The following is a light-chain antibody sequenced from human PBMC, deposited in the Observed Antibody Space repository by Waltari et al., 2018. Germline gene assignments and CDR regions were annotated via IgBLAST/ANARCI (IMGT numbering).Light chain of an antibody. CDR3: SSYTNSGNVV. Sequence: QSALTQPASVSGSPGQAITISCTGTSSDIARYNYVSWYQQHPGKAPKLVISAVSNRPSGVSNRFSGSKSGNTASLTISGLQAEDGAHYYCSSYTNSGNVVFGGGTKLTVL. CDR1: SSDIARYNY. CDR2: AVS. V-gene: IGLV2-14*01. J-gene: IGLJ2*01.